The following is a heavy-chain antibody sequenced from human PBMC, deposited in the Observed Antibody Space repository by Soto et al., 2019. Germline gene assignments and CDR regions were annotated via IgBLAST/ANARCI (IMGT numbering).Heavy chain of an antibody. D-gene: IGHD6-13*01. Sequence: QVQLQESGPGLVKPSQTLYLTCTVSGGSISSGGYYWSWIRQHPGKGLEWIGYIYYSGSTYYHPSLKSRVTISVGTSKNQFSLKLSSVTAADTAVYYCATRLAAAGYRWFDPWGQGTLVTVSS. V-gene: IGHV4-31*03. CDR1: GGSISSGGYY. CDR2: IYYSGST. J-gene: IGHJ5*02. CDR3: ATRLAAAGYRWFDP.